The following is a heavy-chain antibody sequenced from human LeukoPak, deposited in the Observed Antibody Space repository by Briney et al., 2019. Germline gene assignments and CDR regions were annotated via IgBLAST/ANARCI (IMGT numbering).Heavy chain of an antibody. J-gene: IGHJ5*02. CDR2: IVVGSGNT. CDR1: GFTFTNSA. D-gene: IGHD3-22*01. CDR3: ARDMSSYYYDSSGYYFNWFDP. Sequence: GTSVKVSCKASGFTFTNSAMQWVRQARGQRLEWIGWIVVGSGNTNYAQKFQERVTITRDMSTSTAYMELSSLRSEDTAVYYCARDMSSYYYDSSGYYFNWFDPWGQGTLVTVSS. V-gene: IGHV1-58*02.